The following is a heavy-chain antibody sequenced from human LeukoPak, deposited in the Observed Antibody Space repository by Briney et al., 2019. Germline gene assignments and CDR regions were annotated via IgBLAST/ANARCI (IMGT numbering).Heavy chain of an antibody. D-gene: IGHD4-17*01. CDR2: IIPIFGTA. Sequence: GASVKVSCKASGGTFSSYAISWVRQAPGQGLEWMGGIIPIFGTANYAQKFQGRVTITADESTSTAYVELSSLRSEDTAVYYCAAIGTTVTTGFDYWGQGTLVTVSS. V-gene: IGHV1-69*13. J-gene: IGHJ4*02. CDR1: GGTFSSYA. CDR3: AAIGTTVTTGFDY.